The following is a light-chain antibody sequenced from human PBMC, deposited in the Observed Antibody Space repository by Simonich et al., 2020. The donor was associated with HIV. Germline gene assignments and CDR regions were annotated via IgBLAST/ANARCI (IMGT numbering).Light chain of an antibody. CDR2: KAS. J-gene: IGKJ5*01. CDR3: QQYNSYSIT. V-gene: IGKV1-5*03. CDR1: QSISSW. Sequence: DIQLTQSPSTLSASVGDSVNITCRASQSISSWLAWYQQKPGKAPKLLIYKASSLESGVPSRCSGSGSGTEVTLTISSLQPDDLATYYCQQYNSYSITFGQGTRLEIK.